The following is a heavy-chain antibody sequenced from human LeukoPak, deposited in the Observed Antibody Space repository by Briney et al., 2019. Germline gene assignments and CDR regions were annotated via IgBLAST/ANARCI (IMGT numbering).Heavy chain of an antibody. D-gene: IGHD2-15*01. CDR2: IKQDGSEK. CDR3: ARVTCEGGSCYSDY. V-gene: IGHV3-7*05. J-gene: IGHJ4*02. CDR1: GFTFSSYW. Sequence: GGSLRLSCAASGFTFSSYWMSWVRQAPGKGLEWVANIKQDGSEKYYVDSVKGRFTISRDNAKKSLYLQMNSLRAEDTAVYYCARVTCEGGSCYSDYWGQGTLLTVSS.